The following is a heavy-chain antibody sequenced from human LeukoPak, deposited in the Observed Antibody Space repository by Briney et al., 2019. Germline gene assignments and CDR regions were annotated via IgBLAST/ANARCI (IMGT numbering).Heavy chain of an antibody. D-gene: IGHD1-26*01. CDR1: GFTFSSNA. CDR2: ISTGGGST. CDR3: AKPRDSIVGTTTPTRLATLDI. Sequence: TGGSLRLSCAASGFTFSSNAMSWVRQAPGKGLEWVSAISTGGGSTYYADPVKGRFTISRDNPNNTLYLQMNNLRAEDTAVYYCAKPRDSIVGTTTPTRLATLDIWGQGTMVTVSS. V-gene: IGHV3-23*01. J-gene: IGHJ3*02.